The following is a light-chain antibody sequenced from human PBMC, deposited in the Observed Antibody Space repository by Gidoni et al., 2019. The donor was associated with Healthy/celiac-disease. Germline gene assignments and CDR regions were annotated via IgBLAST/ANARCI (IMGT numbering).Light chain of an antibody. CDR2: GAS. CDR1: QSVSSSY. J-gene: IGKJ4*01. Sequence: PGERATLSCRASQSVSSSYLAWYQQKPGQAPRLLIYGASSRATGIPDRFSGSGSGTDFTLTISRLEPEDFAVYYCQQYGSSPFTFGGGTKVEIK. CDR3: QQYGSSPFT. V-gene: IGKV3-20*01.